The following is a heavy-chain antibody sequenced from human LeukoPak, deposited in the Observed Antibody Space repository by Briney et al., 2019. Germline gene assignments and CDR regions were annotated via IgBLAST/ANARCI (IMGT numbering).Heavy chain of an antibody. J-gene: IGHJ5*02. CDR1: GGSISSYY. Sequence: PSETLSLTCTVSGGSISSYYWSWIRQPPGKGLEWIGYIYYSGSTNYNPSLKSRVTISVDTSKNQFSLKLSSVTAADTAVYYCARAAIVVVVAANPYNWFDPWGQGTLVTVSS. CDR3: ARAAIVVVVAANPYNWFDP. D-gene: IGHD2-15*01. CDR2: IYYSGST. V-gene: IGHV4-59*01.